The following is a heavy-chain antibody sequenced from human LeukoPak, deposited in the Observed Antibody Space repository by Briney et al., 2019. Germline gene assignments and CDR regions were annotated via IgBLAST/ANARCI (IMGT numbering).Heavy chain of an antibody. CDR2: ISAYNGNT. CDR3: ARAKQQLVFYYYYGMDV. V-gene: IGHV1-18*01. Sequence: GESLKISCKASGYTFTSYGISWVRQAPGQGLEWMGWISAYNGNTNYAQKLQGRVTMTTDTSTSTAYMELRSLRSDDTAVYYCARAKQQLVFYYYYGMDVWGQGTTVTVSS. CDR1: GYTFTSYG. J-gene: IGHJ6*02. D-gene: IGHD6-13*01.